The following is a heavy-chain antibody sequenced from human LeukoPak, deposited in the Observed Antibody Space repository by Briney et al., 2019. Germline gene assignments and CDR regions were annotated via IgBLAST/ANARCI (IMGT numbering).Heavy chain of an antibody. CDR2: ISKDGSAT. J-gene: IGHJ4*02. D-gene: IGHD5-18*01. CDR3: ARGASSGYRIDY. CDR1: GFTFNNYW. Sequence: GGSLRLSCAASGFTFNNYWMHWVRQAPGKGLVWVSRISKDGSATNYADSVKGRFTISRDNAKNTLYLQMNSLTAEDTALYYCARGASSGYRIDYWGQGTLVTVSS. V-gene: IGHV3-74*01.